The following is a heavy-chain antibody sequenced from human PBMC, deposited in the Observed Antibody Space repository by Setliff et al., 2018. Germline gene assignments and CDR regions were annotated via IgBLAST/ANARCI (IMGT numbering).Heavy chain of an antibody. CDR2: ISSNGGST. CDR3: ARGRIPTIFGVALNWFDP. V-gene: IGHV3-64*02. Sequence: LRLSCAASGFTFSSYVMHWVRQAPGKGLEYVSAISSNGGSTYYADSMKGRFTISRDNSKNTLYLQMGSLRAEDMAVYYCARGRIPTIFGVALNWFDPWGQGTLVTVSS. D-gene: IGHD3-3*01. J-gene: IGHJ5*02. CDR1: GFTFSSYV.